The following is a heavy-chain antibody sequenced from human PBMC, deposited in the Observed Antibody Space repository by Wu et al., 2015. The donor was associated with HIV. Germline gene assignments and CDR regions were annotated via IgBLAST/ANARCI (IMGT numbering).Heavy chain of an antibody. D-gene: IGHD3-22*01. Sequence: QVQLVQSGAEVKKPGASVKVSCKASGYTFTSYGISWVRQAPGQGLEWMGWISAYNGNTNYAQKLQGRVTMTTDTSTSTAYMELRSLRSDDTAVYYCAREGPRRGYYDSSGYSYYFDYWGQGTLVTVSS. CDR1: GYTFTSYG. CDR3: AREGPRRGYYDSSGYSYYFDY. J-gene: IGHJ4*02. V-gene: IGHV1-18*01. CDR2: ISAYNGNT.